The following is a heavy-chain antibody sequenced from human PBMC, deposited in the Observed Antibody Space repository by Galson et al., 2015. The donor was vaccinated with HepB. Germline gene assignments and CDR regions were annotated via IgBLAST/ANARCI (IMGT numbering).Heavy chain of an antibody. V-gene: IGHV3-23*01. Sequence: SLRLSCAASGFTFSSYAMSWVRQAPGKGLEWVSAISGSGGSTYYADSVKGRFTISRDNSKNTLYLQMNSLRAEDTAVYYCAKVYDSSGYYSEFDYWGQGTLVTVSS. CDR3: AKVYDSSGYYSEFDY. D-gene: IGHD3-22*01. CDR2: ISGSGGST. J-gene: IGHJ4*02. CDR1: GFTFSSYA.